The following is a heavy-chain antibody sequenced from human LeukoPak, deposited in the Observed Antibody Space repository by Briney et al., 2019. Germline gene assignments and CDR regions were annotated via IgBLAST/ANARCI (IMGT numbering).Heavy chain of an antibody. D-gene: IGHD3-10*01. Sequence: SETVSLTCTVSGGSISSYCWSWIRQPPGKGLEWIGYIYYSASTNYNPSLKSRVTISVDTSKNQFSLKLSSVTAADTAVYYCARGRLLWFGEPEGPFDYWGQGTLVTVSS. J-gene: IGHJ4*02. CDR3: ARGRLLWFGEPEGPFDY. CDR2: IYYSAST. CDR1: GGSISSYC. V-gene: IGHV4-59*01.